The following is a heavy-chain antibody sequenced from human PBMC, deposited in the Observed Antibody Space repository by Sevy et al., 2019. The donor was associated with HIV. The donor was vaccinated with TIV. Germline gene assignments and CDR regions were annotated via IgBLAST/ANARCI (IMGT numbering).Heavy chain of an antibody. V-gene: IGHV3-49*04. CDR1: GFTFGDYD. CDR3: SRGPLSGSYYYFDY. J-gene: IGHJ4*02. D-gene: IGHD1-26*01. CDR2: IRSKAYGGTT. Sequence: GGSLRLSCTTSGFTFGDYDMSWVRQAPGKGLEWVGFIRSKAYGGTTEYAASAKGRFTISRDDSKSIAYLQMNSLKTEDTAVYYCSRGPLSGSYYYFDYWGQGTLVTVSS.